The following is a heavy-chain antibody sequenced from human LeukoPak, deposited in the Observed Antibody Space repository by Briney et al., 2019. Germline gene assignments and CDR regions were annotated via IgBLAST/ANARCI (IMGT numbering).Heavy chain of an antibody. V-gene: IGHV3-7*03. J-gene: IGHJ6*02. D-gene: IGHD3-10*01. CDR1: GFTFSSYW. CDR3: ARAQAYGGYYYYGMDV. Sequence: GSLRLSCAASGFTFSSYWMSWVRQAPGKGLEWVANIKQDGSEKYYVDSVKGRFTISRDNAKNSLYLQMNSLRAEDTAVYYCARAQAYGGYYYYGMDVWGQGTTVTVSS. CDR2: IKQDGSEK.